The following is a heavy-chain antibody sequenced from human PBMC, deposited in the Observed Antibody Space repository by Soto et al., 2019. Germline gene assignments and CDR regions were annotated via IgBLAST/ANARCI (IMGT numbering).Heavy chain of an antibody. Sequence: SETLSLTCTVSGGSISSGGYYWSWIRQHPGKGLEWIGYIYYSGSTYYNPSLKSRVTISVDTSKNQFSLKVSSVTAADTAVYYCARGGWKLFDYWGQGTLVTVSS. CDR2: IYYSGST. CDR1: GGSISSGGYY. D-gene: IGHD6-19*01. J-gene: IGHJ4*02. V-gene: IGHV4-61*08. CDR3: ARGGWKLFDY.